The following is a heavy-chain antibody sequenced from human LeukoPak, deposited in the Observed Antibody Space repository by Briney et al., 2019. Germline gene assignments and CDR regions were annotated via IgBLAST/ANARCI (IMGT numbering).Heavy chain of an antibody. Sequence: GGSLRLPCAASGFTLSNYAIHWVRQAPGKGLEWVAVISYDGSNKYYADSVKGRFTISRDNSKNTLYLQMDSLRAEDTAVYYCAREVFGRGRVAIPFDYWGQGTLVTVSS. V-gene: IGHV3-30-3*01. CDR1: GFTLSNYA. J-gene: IGHJ4*02. CDR2: ISYDGSNK. D-gene: IGHD2-2*01. CDR3: AREVFGRGRVAIPFDY.